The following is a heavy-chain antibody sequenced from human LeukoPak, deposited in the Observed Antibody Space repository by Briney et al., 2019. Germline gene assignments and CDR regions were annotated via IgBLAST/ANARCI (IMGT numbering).Heavy chain of an antibody. CDR2: IYPGDSDT. CDR3: ARLNTIFGVVIGYMDV. D-gene: IGHD3-3*01. CDR1: GYSFTSYW. Sequence: GESLKISCKGSGYSFTSYWIGWVRQMPGKGLEWMGIIYPGDSDTRYSPSFQGQVTISADKSISTAYLQWSSLKASDTAMYYCARLNTIFGVVIGYMDVWGKGTTVTVSS. V-gene: IGHV5-51*01. J-gene: IGHJ6*03.